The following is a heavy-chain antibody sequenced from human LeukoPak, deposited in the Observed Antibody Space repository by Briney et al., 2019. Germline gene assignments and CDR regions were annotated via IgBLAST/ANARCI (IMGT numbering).Heavy chain of an antibody. CDR2: INPNSGGT. CDR1: GYTFTGFY. CDR3: ARVDQDYYGSGSYYNGLDY. V-gene: IGHV1-2*02. D-gene: IGHD3-10*01. J-gene: IGHJ4*02. Sequence: ASVKVSCKASGYTFTGFYIHWVRQAPGQGLEWMGWINPNSGGTIYAQKFQGRVTMTRDTSISTAYMELSRLRSDDTAVYYCARVDQDYYGSGSYYNGLDYWGQGSLVTVSS.